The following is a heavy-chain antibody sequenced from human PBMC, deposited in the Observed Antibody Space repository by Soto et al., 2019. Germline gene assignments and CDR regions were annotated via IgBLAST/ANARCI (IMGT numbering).Heavy chain of an antibody. D-gene: IGHD1-1*01. V-gene: IGHV3-48*02. CDR1: GFPFSFYS. CDR3: ARDGKGAAYTHGPYYFDY. CDR2: ITSTSSAI. J-gene: IGHJ4*02. Sequence: GGSLRLSCAASGFPFSFYSMNWVRQAPGKGLERISYITSTSSAINYADSVRGRFTISRDNAMRSLILHMNSLRDEDTAVYYCARDGKGAAYTHGPYYFDYWGQGALVTVSS.